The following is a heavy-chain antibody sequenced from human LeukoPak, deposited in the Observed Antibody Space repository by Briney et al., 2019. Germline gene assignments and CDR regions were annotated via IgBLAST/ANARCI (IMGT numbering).Heavy chain of an antibody. Sequence: SDTLSLTCTVSGGSISSISYYWGWIRQPPGKGLEWIGSIYYSGSTYYNPSLKSRVTISVDTSKNQFSLKLSSVTAADTAVYYCASEISTVTGWFDPWGQGTLVTVSS. J-gene: IGHJ5*02. V-gene: IGHV4-39*01. CDR1: GGSISSISYY. CDR2: IYYSGST. D-gene: IGHD5-24*01. CDR3: ASEISTVTGWFDP.